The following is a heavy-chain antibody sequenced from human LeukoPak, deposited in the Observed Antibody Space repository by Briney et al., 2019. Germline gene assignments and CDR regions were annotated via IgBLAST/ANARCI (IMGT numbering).Heavy chain of an antibody. J-gene: IGHJ4*02. V-gene: IGHV4-59*01. CDR3: ARGEQLGPFDY. D-gene: IGHD6-13*01. CDR2: IYYSRST. CDR1: GGSISSYY. Sequence: SETLSLTCTVSGGSISSYYWSWIRQPPGKGLEWIGYIYYSRSTNYNPSLKSRVTISVDTSKDQFSLKLSSVTAADTAVYYCARGEQLGPFDYWGQGTLVTVSS.